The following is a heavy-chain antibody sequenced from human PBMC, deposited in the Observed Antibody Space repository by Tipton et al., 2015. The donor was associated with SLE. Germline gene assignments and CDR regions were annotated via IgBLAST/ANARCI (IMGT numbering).Heavy chain of an antibody. V-gene: IGHV4-34*01. CDR2: INHSGST. D-gene: IGHD6-13*01. CDR3: ARLWQQLAN. Sequence: TLSLTCVVYGGSFSGYYWSWIRQPPGKGLEWIGEINHSGSTNYNPSLKSRVTISIDTSKNQCSLRLSSVTAADTAVYYCARLWQQLANWGQGTLVTVSS. J-gene: IGHJ4*02. CDR1: GGSFSGYY.